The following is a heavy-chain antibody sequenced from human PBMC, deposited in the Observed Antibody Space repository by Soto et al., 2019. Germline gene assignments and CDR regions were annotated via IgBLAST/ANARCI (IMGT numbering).Heavy chain of an antibody. CDR2: IWYDGSNK. V-gene: IGHV3-33*01. CDR1: GFTFSSYG. CDR3: ARDRITFGGVIMARPYGMDV. D-gene: IGHD3-16*02. J-gene: IGHJ6*02. Sequence: GGSLRLSCAASGFTFSSYGMHWVRQAPGKGLEWVAVIWYDGSNKYYADSVKGRFTISRDNSKNTLYLQMNSLRAEDTAVYYCARDRITFGGVIMARPYGMDVWGQGTTVTVSS.